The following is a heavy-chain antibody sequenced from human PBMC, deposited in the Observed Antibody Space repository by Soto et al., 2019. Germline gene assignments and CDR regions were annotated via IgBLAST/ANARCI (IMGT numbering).Heavy chain of an antibody. D-gene: IGHD1-1*01. CDR2: INYAGGNI. Sequence: GGSLRLSCAASGSSFSRYAMGWVRQAPGAGLEWVSVINYAGGNIHYADSVKGRFTISRDNSKNTLYLQMNSLRVEDTAVYHCATQDFRGTTGTTWRQGTQVTVSS. V-gene: IGHV3-23*01. CDR3: ATQDFRGTTGTT. CDR1: GSSFSRYA. J-gene: IGHJ4*02.